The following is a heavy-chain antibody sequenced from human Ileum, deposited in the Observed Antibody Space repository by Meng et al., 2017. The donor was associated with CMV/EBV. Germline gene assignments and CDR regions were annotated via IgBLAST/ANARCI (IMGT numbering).Heavy chain of an antibody. CDR1: GFTFSSYA. CDR2: IYSGGSST. CDR3: AKDESQGGGGAAAGTGSNYYDGKDV. V-gene: IGHV3-23*03. D-gene: IGHD6-13*01. Sequence: GGSLRLSCAASGFTFSSYAMSWVRQAPGKGLEWVSDIYSGGSSTDYADSVKGRFTISRDNSKNTLYLQMNSLRAEDTAVYYCAKDESQGGGGAAAGTGSNYYDGKDVWGQGTMVTVSS. J-gene: IGHJ6*02.